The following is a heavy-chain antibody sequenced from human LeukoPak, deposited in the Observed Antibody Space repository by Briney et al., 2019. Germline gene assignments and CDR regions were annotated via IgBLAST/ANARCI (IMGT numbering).Heavy chain of an antibody. Sequence: GGSLRLSCAASGFTLSNYTMNWVRQAPGKGLEWVSSISSGSSATHYADSVKGRLTISRDNAKNSLYLQMDNLRAEDTAVYYCVRGDGRDYWGQGTLVTVSS. CDR3: VRGDGRDY. D-gene: IGHD5-24*01. CDR2: ISSGSSAT. V-gene: IGHV3-21*01. CDR1: GFTLSNYT. J-gene: IGHJ4*02.